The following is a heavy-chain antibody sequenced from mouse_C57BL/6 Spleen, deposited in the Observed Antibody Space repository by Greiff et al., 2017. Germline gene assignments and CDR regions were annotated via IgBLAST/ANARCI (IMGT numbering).Heavy chain of an antibody. CDR1: GYSITSGYD. D-gene: IGHD1-3*01. CDR3: ARGSSAWFAY. Sequence: EVQVVESGPGMVKPSQSLSLTCTVTGYSITSGYDWHWIRHFPGNKLEWMGYISYSGSTNYNPSLKSRISITHDTSKNHFFLKLNSVTTEDTATYYCARGSSAWFAYWGQGTLVTVSA. J-gene: IGHJ3*01. CDR2: ISYSGST. V-gene: IGHV3-1*01.